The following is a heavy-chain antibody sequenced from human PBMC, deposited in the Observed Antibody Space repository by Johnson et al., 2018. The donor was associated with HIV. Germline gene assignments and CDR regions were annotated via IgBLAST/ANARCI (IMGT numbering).Heavy chain of an antibody. V-gene: IGHV3-15*01. J-gene: IGHJ3*02. Sequence: VQLVESGGGLVKPGGSLRLSCAASGFTFSNAWMSWVRQAPGKGLEWVGRIKSKTDGGTTDYAAPVKGRFTISRDDSKNTLYLQMNSLKTEYTAVYYCTTDWDYYDSSGYYQRVPFDIWGQGTMVTVSS. CDR3: TTDWDYYDSSGYYQRVPFDI. D-gene: IGHD3-22*01. CDR2: IKSKTDGGTT. CDR1: GFTFSNAW.